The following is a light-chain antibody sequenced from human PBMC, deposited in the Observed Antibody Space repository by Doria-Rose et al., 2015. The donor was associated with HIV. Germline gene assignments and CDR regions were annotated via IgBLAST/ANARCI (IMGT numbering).Light chain of an antibody. CDR3: QQYYDTPS. Sequence: EIVMTQSPESLGMSLGERATLNCKSNQSLLYTSKNYLAWYQQKPGQPPKLLIYWASTRQSGVPARFSGSGSGTDFTHTISSLEAEDVAVYYCQQYYDTPSFGPGTTVDIK. CDR1: QSLLYTSKNY. J-gene: IGKJ3*01. V-gene: IGKV4-1*01. CDR2: WAS.